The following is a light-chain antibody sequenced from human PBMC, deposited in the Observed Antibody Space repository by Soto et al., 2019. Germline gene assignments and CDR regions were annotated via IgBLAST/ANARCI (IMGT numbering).Light chain of an antibody. Sequence: EVVLTQSPGTLSMSPGERATLSCRASQSVSRSNLAWYQHKPGQAPRLLIYGTSNRATGIPDRFTGSGSGTDLTLTISSLEPEDFAVYYCEQYGSSPPSITFGQGTRLE. V-gene: IGKV3-20*01. CDR2: GTS. CDR1: QSVSRSN. CDR3: EQYGSSPPSIT. J-gene: IGKJ5*01.